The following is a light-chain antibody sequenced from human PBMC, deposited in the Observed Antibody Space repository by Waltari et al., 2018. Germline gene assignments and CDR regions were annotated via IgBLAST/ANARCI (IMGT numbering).Light chain of an antibody. CDR2: LGS. V-gene: IGKV2-28*01. CDR3: MQSLLALWT. CDR1: QSLLHRNGNNH. Sequence: DIVMTQSPFSLPVTPGEPASISCRSSQSLLHRNGNNHLDWYLQKPGQSPQLLIYLGSNRASGVPDRFSASGSGTDFTLKISRVEAEDVGVYYCMQSLLALWTFGQGTKVEIK. J-gene: IGKJ1*01.